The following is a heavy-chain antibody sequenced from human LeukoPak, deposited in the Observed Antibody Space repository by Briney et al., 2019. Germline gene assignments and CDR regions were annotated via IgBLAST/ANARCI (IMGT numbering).Heavy chain of an antibody. Sequence: SETLSLTCTVSGGSISSYYWSWIRQPPGKGLEWIGYIYYSGSTNYNPSLKSRVTTSVDTSKNQFSLKLSSVTAADTAVYYCARGLLRLFDYWGQGTLVTVSS. D-gene: IGHD3-3*01. V-gene: IGHV4-59*01. CDR2: IYYSGST. CDR1: GGSISSYY. CDR3: ARGLLRLFDY. J-gene: IGHJ4*02.